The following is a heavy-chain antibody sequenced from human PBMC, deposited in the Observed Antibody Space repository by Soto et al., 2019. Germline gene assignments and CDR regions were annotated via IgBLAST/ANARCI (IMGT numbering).Heavy chain of an antibody. V-gene: IGHV4-31*03. CDR1: RGSISSGGYY. CDR2: IYYSGDT. D-gene: IGHD2-21*01. Sequence: SETLSLTCTVSRGSISSGGYYWGWIRQPPGKGLEWIGYIYYSGDTYYNPSLKSRLAISADTSKNQVSLRLTSVTAADTALYFCARADSVLIAKGFDLWGQGIQVTVSS. CDR3: ARADSVLIAKGFDL. J-gene: IGHJ5*02.